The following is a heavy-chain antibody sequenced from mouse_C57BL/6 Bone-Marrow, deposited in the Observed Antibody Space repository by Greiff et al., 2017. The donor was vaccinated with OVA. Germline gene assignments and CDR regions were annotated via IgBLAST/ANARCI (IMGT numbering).Heavy chain of an antibody. Sequence: EVKVEESGGGLVQPGGSMKLSCVASGFTFSNYWMNWVRQSPEKGLEWVAQIRLKSDNYATHYAESVKGRFTISRDDSKSSVYLQMNNLRAEDTGIYYCTSSGYFDVWGTGTTVTVSS. V-gene: IGHV6-3*01. D-gene: IGHD6-1*01. J-gene: IGHJ1*03. CDR3: TSSGYFDV. CDR1: GFTFSNYW. CDR2: IRLKSDNYAT.